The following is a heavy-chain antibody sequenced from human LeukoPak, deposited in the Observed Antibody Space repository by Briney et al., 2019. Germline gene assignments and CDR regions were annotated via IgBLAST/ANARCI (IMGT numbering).Heavy chain of an antibody. D-gene: IGHD3-3*01. J-gene: IGHJ2*01. CDR1: GGSISSYY. CDR3: ARAPYHDFWTSSFDL. Sequence: SETLSLTCTVSGGSISSYYWSWIRQPPGKGLEWIGYIYYSGSTNYNPSLKSRVTMSVDTSKNQFSLKLSSVTAADTAVYYCARAPYHDFWTSSFDLWGRGTLVTVSS. V-gene: IGHV4-59*01. CDR2: IYYSGST.